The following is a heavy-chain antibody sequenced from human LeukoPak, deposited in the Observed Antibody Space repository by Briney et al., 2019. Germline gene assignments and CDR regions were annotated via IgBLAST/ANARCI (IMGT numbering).Heavy chain of an antibody. D-gene: IGHD3-22*01. V-gene: IGHV3-53*01. CDR2: IYSGVST. CDR1: GFSVSSNY. CDR3: ARSRGVVITHNDY. Sequence: QAGGSLRLSCAASGFSVSSNYMSWVRQAPGKGLEWVSVIYSGVSTYYADSVKGRFTISRDNSKNTLYLQMNSLRAEDTAVYYCARSRGVVITHNDYWGQGTLVTVSS. J-gene: IGHJ4*02.